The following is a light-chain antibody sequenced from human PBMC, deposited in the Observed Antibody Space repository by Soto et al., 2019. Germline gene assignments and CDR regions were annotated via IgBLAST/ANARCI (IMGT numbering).Light chain of an antibody. CDR3: QQSYSTPQIT. CDR1: QSISSY. V-gene: IGKV1-39*01. CDR2: AAS. Sequence: DLQMTQSPSSLSASVGDRVTITCRASQSISSYLNWYQQKPGKAPKLLIYAASSLQIGVPSRFSGSGSGTDFTLTISSLQPEDFATYYCQQSYSTPQITFGQGTRLEIK. J-gene: IGKJ5*01.